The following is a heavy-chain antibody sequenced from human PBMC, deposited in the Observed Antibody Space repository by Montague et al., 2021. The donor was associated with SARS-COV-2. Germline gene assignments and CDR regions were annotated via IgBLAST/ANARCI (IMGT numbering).Heavy chain of an antibody. CDR2: LKDNGSEK. V-gene: IGHV3-7*04. Sequence: SLRLSCAASGFTFTSYWMAWVRQAPGKGLEWVASLKDNGSEKYILDSVKGRFTISRDNAKDSLYLQMNSLRAEDTAVYYCARGPRVVAATLWFEPWGQGTQVAVAS. CDR1: GFTFTSYW. J-gene: IGHJ5*02. D-gene: IGHD2-15*01. CDR3: ARGPRVVAATLWFEP.